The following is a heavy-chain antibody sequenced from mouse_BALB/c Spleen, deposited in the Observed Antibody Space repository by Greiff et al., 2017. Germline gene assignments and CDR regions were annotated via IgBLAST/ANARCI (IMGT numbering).Heavy chain of an antibody. Sequence: EVMLVESGGGLVQPGGSLKLSCAASGFTFSSYGMSWVRQTPDKRLELVATINSNGGSTYYPDSVKGRFTISRDNAKNTLYLQMSSLKSEDTAMYYCARGAYYRYEDWYFEVWGAGTTVTVSS. D-gene: IGHD2-14*01. CDR3: ARGAYYRYEDWYFEV. J-gene: IGHJ1*01. CDR2: INSNGGST. V-gene: IGHV5-6-3*01. CDR1: GFTFSSYG.